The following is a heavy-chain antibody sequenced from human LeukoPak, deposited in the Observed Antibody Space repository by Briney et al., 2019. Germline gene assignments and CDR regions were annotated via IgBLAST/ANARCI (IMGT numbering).Heavy chain of an antibody. J-gene: IGHJ6*02. D-gene: IGHD4-11*01. V-gene: IGHV3-11*01. CDR1: GGSFSGYY. CDR3: ARSMTTYPYYYYGMDV. CDR2: ISSSGSTI. Sequence: LSLTCAVYGGSFSGYYWSWIRQAPGKGLEWVSYISSSGSTIYYADSVKGRFTISRDNAKNSLYLQMNSLRAEDTAVYYCARSMTTYPYYYYGMDVWGQGTTVTVSS.